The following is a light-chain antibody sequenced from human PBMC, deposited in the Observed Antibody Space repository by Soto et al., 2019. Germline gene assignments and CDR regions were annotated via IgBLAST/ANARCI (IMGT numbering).Light chain of an antibody. J-gene: IGKJ2*01. CDR3: QQYGRSPLLYT. CDR1: QSVDSNF. Sequence: EIVLTQSPGTLSLSPGERATLFCRTSQSVDSNFLAWYQQKPGQAPRLLVYGSSTRAAGVPDRFSGSGSGTDFTLTISRLEPEDFAVYYCQQYGRSPLLYTFRQGTKLGVK. CDR2: GSS. V-gene: IGKV3-20*01.